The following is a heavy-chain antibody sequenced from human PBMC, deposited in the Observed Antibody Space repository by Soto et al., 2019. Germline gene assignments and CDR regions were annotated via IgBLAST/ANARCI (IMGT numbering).Heavy chain of an antibody. CDR2: INSDGSST. J-gene: IGHJ6*02. V-gene: IGHV3-74*01. CDR3: AGALKIVVVTQRAPYYGMDV. Sequence: GGSLRLSCAASGFTFSSYWMHWVRQAPGKGLVWVSRINSDGSSTSYADSVKGRFTISRDNAKNTLYLQMNSLRAEDTAVYYCAGALKIVVVTQRAPYYGMDVWGQGTTVTVSS. D-gene: IGHD2-21*02. CDR1: GFTFSSYW.